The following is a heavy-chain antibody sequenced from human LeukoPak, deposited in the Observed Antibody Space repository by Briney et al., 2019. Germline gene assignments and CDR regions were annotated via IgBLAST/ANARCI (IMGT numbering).Heavy chain of an antibody. J-gene: IGHJ4*02. CDR1: GFTFGTYA. D-gene: IGHD1-1*01. V-gene: IGHV4-38-2*01. CDR2: ISDTGST. CDR3: ARTGDWNVRSYFDY. Sequence: GSLRLSCAASGFTFGTYAMNWVRQAPGKGLEWIGTISDTGSTYYNPSLKSRVTISVDTSKNQFSLKVNSVSAADTAVYYCARTGDWNVRSYFDYWGQETLVTVSS.